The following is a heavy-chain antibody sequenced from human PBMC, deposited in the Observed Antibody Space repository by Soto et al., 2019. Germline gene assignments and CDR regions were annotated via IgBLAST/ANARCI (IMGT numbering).Heavy chain of an antibody. J-gene: IGHJ5*02. Sequence: SETLSLTCTVSGGSISSGDYYWSWIRQPPGKGLEWVGYIYYSGSTYYNPSLKSRVTISVDTSKNQFSLKLSSVTAADTAVYYCARESEYYYDSSGYYEVNWFDPWGQGTLVTVSS. CDR3: ARESEYYYDSSGYYEVNWFDP. CDR2: IYYSGST. CDR1: GGSISSGDYY. D-gene: IGHD3-22*01. V-gene: IGHV4-30-4*01.